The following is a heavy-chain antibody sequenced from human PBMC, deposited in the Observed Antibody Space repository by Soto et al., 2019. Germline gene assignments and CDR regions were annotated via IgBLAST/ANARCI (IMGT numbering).Heavy chain of an antibody. Sequence: GESLKISCKGSGYSFTSYWIGWVRQMPGKGLEWMGIIYPGDSDTRYSPSFQGQVTISADKSISTAYLQWSSLKASDTAMYYCATRKEYYDFWSGYYDAFDIRGQGTMVTVSS. CDR3: ATRKEYYDFWSGYYDAFDI. V-gene: IGHV5-51*01. J-gene: IGHJ3*02. D-gene: IGHD3-3*01. CDR2: IYPGDSDT. CDR1: GYSFTSYW.